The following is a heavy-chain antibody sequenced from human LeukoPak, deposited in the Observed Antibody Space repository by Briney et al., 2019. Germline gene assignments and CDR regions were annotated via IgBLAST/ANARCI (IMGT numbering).Heavy chain of an antibody. J-gene: IGHJ5*02. CDR3: AHRNLAAAGTLWFDP. D-gene: IGHD6-13*01. CDR2: IYWDDDK. V-gene: IGHV2-5*02. CDR1: GFSLSTSGVG. Sequence: SGPTLVNPTQTLTLTCTFSGFSLSTSGVGVGRIRQPPGKALEWLALIYWDDDKRYSPSLKSRLTITKDTSKNQVVLTMTNMDPVDTATYYCAHRNLAAAGTLWFDPWGQGTLVTVSS.